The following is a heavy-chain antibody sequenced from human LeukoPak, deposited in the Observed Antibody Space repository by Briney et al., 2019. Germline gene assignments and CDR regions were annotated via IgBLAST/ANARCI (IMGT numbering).Heavy chain of an antibody. CDR1: GYTFTSYY. CDR3: ARGVLRFLERAYNWFDP. Sequence: GASAKVSCKASGYTFTSYYMHWVRQAPGQGLEWMGIINPSGGSTSYAQKFQGRVTMTRDTSTSTVYMELSSLRSEDTAVYYCARGVLRFLERAYNWFDPWGQGTLVTVSS. CDR2: INPSGGST. J-gene: IGHJ5*02. D-gene: IGHD3-3*01. V-gene: IGHV1-46*01.